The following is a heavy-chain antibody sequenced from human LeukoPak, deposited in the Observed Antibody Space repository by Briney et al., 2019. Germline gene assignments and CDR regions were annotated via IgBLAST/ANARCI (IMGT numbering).Heavy chain of an antibody. CDR1: GGSISSGDYY. Sequence: PSQTLSLTCTVSGGSISSGDYYWSWIRQPPGKGLEWIGYIYYSGSTYYNPSLKSRVTISVDTSKNQFSLKLSSVTAADTAVYYCDRVSHYCSGGSCYLVRYYFDYWGQGTLVTVSS. CDR3: DRVSHYCSGGSCYLVRYYFDY. CDR2: IYYSGST. J-gene: IGHJ4*02. D-gene: IGHD2-15*01. V-gene: IGHV4-30-4*01.